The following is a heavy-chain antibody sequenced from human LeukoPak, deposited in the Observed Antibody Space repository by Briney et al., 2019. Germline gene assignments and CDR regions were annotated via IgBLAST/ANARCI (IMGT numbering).Heavy chain of an antibody. CDR1: GFTFSSNY. V-gene: IGHV3-66*01. Sequence: GGSLRLSCAASGFTFSSNYMNWVRQAPGKGLEWVSVIYSGGSTYYADSVKGRFTISRDNSKNTLYLQKNSLRAEDTAVYYCAGEYREEYSFAYWGQGTLVTVSS. D-gene: IGHD2/OR15-2a*01. CDR3: AGEYREEYSFAY. J-gene: IGHJ4*02. CDR2: IYSGGST.